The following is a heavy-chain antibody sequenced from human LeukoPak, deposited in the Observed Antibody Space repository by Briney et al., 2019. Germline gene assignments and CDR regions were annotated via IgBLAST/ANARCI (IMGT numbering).Heavy chain of an antibody. J-gene: IGHJ4*02. CDR2: ITGDGTTT. V-gene: IGHV3-23*01. CDR3: AKRGVVIRVILVGFHKEAYYFDS. CDR1: GLTLSNHG. Sequence: GGSLRLSCEASGLTLSNHGMSWVRQPPGKGLQWVSAITGDGTTTYYADSVKGRFTISRDNSKNMLYLQMNSLRAEDTAVYFCAKRGVVIRVILVGFHKEAYYFDSWGQGALVTVSS. D-gene: IGHD3-22*01.